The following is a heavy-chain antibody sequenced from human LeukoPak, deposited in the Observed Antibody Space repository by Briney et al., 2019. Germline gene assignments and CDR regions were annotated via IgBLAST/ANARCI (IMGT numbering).Heavy chain of an antibody. Sequence: PGGSLRLSCAASGFTFSSYEMNWVRQAPGKGLEWVSYISSSGSTIYYADSVKGRFTISRDNAKNSLYLQMNSLRAEDTAVYYCARDWCFSGSHAYGMDVWGQGTTVTVSS. D-gene: IGHD1-26*01. CDR3: ARDWCFSGSHAYGMDV. CDR1: GFTFSSYE. V-gene: IGHV3-48*03. J-gene: IGHJ6*02. CDR2: ISSSGSTI.